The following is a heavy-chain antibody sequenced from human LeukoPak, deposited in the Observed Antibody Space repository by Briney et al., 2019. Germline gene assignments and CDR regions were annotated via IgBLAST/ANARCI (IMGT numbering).Heavy chain of an antibody. J-gene: IGHJ4*02. Sequence: GGSLRLSSAASGFTFSSYAMSWGRPAPGKGLGGVSAISGSGGSKYYADSVKGRFTISRDNSKNTLYLQMNSLRADDTAVYYCAKHPPATMIVVVDYWGQGTLVTVSS. V-gene: IGHV3-23*01. CDR3: AKHPPATMIVVVDY. CDR2: ISGSGGSK. CDR1: GFTFSSYA. D-gene: IGHD3-22*01.